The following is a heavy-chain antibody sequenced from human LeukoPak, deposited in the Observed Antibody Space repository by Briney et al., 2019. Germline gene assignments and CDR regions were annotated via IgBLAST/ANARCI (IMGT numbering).Heavy chain of an antibody. CDR1: GGSISSYY. CDR3: AKTPTALVRGGYYFDN. Sequence: SETLSLTCTVSGGSISSYYWSWIRQPPGKGLEWIGYIYYSGSTNYNPSLKSRVTISVDTSKNQFSLKLNSVTAADTAVYYCAKTPTALVRGGYYFDNWGQGTLVTVSS. J-gene: IGHJ4*02. CDR2: IYYSGST. D-gene: IGHD6-6*01. V-gene: IGHV4-59*12.